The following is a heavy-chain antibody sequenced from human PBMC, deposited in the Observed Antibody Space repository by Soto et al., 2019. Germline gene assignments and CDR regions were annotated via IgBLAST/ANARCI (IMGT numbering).Heavy chain of an antibody. J-gene: IGHJ4*02. CDR3: AKDLTMVRGVILNLKKHPYYFDY. Sequence: GGSLRLSCAASGFTFSSYAMSWVRQAPGKGLEWVSAISGSGGSTYYADSVKGRFTISRDNSKNTLYLQMNSLRAEDTAVYYCAKDLTMVRGVILNLKKHPYYFDYWGQGTLVTVSS. CDR1: GFTFSSYA. V-gene: IGHV3-23*01. CDR2: ISGSGGST. D-gene: IGHD3-10*01.